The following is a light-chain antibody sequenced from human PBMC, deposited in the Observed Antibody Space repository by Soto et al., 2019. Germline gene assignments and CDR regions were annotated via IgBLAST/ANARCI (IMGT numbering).Light chain of an antibody. CDR3: AAWDDSLNGLYV. Sequence: QSVLTQPPSASGTPGQRVTTSCSGGSSNIGSNAVTWYHQLPGTAPKLLIYSNNQRPSGVPDRFSGSKSGTSASLAISGLQSEDEADYYCAAWDDSLNGLYVFGTGTKLTVL. V-gene: IGLV1-44*01. CDR2: SNN. J-gene: IGLJ1*01. CDR1: SSNIGSNA.